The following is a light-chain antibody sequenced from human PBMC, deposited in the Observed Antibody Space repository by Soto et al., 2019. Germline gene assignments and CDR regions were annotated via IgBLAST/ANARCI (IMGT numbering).Light chain of an antibody. CDR1: SSNIGAGFD. Sequence: QPVLTQPPSVSGAPGQRVTISCTGSSSNIGAGFDVHWYQQLPGTAPKLLIYGNNNRPSGVPARFSVSKSGTSASLAITGLQAEDEADYYCQSYDSSLSGDVVFGGGTKLTVL. CDR2: GNN. J-gene: IGLJ2*01. CDR3: QSYDSSLSGDVV. V-gene: IGLV1-40*01.